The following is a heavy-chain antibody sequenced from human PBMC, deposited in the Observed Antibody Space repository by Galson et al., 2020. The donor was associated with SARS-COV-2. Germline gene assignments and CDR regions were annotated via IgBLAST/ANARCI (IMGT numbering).Heavy chain of an antibody. CDR2: INHTDDIT. D-gene: IGHD1-26*01. V-gene: IGHV1-46*01. J-gene: IGHJ4*02. CDR3: ARDWGATSSSVFDY. CDR1: GYTFTSYY. Sequence: ASVKVSCKTSGYTFTSYYILWVRQAPGQGLGWVGIINHTDDITSSAQKFQGRVTMTRDTSTSTVHMELSSLRPEDTSMYYCARDWGATSSSVFDYWGRGTLVTVSS.